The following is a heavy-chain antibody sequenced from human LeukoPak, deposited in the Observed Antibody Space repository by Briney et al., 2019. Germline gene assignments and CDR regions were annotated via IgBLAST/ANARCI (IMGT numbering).Heavy chain of an antibody. Sequence: GGSLRLSCAASGFTFSSYWMSWVRQAPGKGLEWAANIKQDGSEKYYVDSVKGRFTISRDNAKNSLYLQMNSLRAEDTAVYYCARDPDYGDYATFDYWGQGTLVTVSS. J-gene: IGHJ4*02. CDR1: GFTFSSYW. CDR3: ARDPDYGDYATFDY. CDR2: IKQDGSEK. D-gene: IGHD4-17*01. V-gene: IGHV3-7*01.